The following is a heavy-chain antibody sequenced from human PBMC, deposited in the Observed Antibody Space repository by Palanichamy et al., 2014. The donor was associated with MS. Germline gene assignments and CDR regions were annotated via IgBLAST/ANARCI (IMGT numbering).Heavy chain of an antibody. CDR1: GFTFSDYY. V-gene: IGHV3-11*01. J-gene: IGHJ3*02. CDR3: ARDLSSFGNDAFDI. D-gene: IGHD3-16*01. CDR2: ISSSGSPI. Sequence: QVQLVESGGDLVKPGGSLRLSCAASGFTFSDYYMNWIRQAPGKGLEWVSYISSSGSPIYYADSVKGRFTISRDNAKNSLYLQMNSLRAEDTAVYYCARDLSSFGNDAFDIWGQGTLVTVSA.